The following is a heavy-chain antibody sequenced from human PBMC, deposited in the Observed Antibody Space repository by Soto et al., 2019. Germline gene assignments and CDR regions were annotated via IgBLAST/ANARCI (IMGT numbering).Heavy chain of an antibody. D-gene: IGHD5-18*01. CDR3: ARVIPGGYGHTTLDY. J-gene: IGHJ4*02. CDR1: GYTFRNYG. V-gene: IGHV1-18*01. CDR2: INSYNGNT. Sequence: QVQLVQSGAEVKKPGASVKVSCKASGYTFRNYGISWVRQAPGQGLEWMGWINSYNGNTDYAHKLQDRVTMTTDTSTSTVYMELRSLRSDDTAVYSCARVIPGGYGHTTLDYWGQGTLVTVSS.